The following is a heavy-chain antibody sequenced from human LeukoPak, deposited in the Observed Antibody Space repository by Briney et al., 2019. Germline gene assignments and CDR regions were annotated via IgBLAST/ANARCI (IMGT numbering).Heavy chain of an antibody. CDR2: INPNSGGT. CDR1: GYAFTGYY. V-gene: IGHV1-2*02. D-gene: IGHD6-25*01. Sequence: ASVKVSCKASGYAFTGYYMHWVRQAPGQGLEWMGWINPNSGGTNYAQKFQGRVTMTRDTSISTAYMELSMLRSDDTALYYFAGGKRCSCGGGYTWWFDGGSQATLVTVPA. J-gene: IGHJ5*01. CDR3: AGGKRCSCGGGYTWWFDG.